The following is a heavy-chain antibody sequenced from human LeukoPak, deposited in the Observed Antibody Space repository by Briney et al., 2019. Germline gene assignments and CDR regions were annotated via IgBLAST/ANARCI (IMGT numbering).Heavy chain of an antibody. CDR2: ISGSGGST. CDR3: AKGREYSSSFDAFDI. D-gene: IGHD6-6*01. J-gene: IGHJ3*02. CDR1: GFTFSSYA. V-gene: IGHV3-23*01. Sequence: GGSLRLSCAASGFTFSSYAMSWVRQAPGKGLEWVSTISGSGGSTYYADSVKGRFTISRDNSKNTLYLQMNSLRAEDTAVYYCAKGREYSSSFDAFDIWGQGTMVTVSS.